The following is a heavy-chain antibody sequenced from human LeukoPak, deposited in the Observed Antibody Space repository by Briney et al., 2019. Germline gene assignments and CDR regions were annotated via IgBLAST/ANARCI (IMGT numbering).Heavy chain of an antibody. CDR3: ARVDTAMVIDY. D-gene: IGHD5-18*01. CDR1: GGTFSSYA. V-gene: IGHV1-69*04. Sequence: SVKVSCKASGGTFSSYAISWVRQAPGQGLEWMGRIIPILGIANYAQKFQGRVTITADKSTRTAYMELSSLRSEDTAVYYCARVDTAMVIDYWGKGTLVTVSS. CDR2: IIPILGIA. J-gene: IGHJ4*02.